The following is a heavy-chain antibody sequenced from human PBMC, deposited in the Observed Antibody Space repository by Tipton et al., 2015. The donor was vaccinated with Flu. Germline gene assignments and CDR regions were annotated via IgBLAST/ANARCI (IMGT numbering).Heavy chain of an antibody. CDR3: AREARQYQYDSSANLLTYFDY. Sequence: TLSLTCSVSGGSIAGYHWSWIRQPPGKGLEWIGYFHSTGSTSYNPSLRSRVTMSVDTSKNQFSLKVSSVTAADTAVYYCAREARQYQYDSSANLLTYFDYWGQGSLVTVSS. V-gene: IGHV4-59*01. CDR1: GGSIAGYH. J-gene: IGHJ4*02. CDR2: FHSTGST. D-gene: IGHD3-22*01.